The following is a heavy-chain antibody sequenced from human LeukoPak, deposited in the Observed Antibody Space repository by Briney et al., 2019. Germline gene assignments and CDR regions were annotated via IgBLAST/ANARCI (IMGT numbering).Heavy chain of an antibody. V-gene: IGHV3-48*02. Sequence: GGSLRLSCAASGFTFSGYGMHWVRQAPGKGLEWVSYISSSSSTIYYADSVKGRFIISRDNAKNSLYLQMNSLRDEDTAVYYCARDSQWLVRGYYYYGMDVWGQGTTVTVSS. CDR3: ARDSQWLVRGYYYYGMDV. D-gene: IGHD6-19*01. J-gene: IGHJ6*02. CDR1: GFTFSGYG. CDR2: ISSSSSTI.